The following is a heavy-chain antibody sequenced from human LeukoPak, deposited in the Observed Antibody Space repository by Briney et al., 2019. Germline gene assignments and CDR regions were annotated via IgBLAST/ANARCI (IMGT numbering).Heavy chain of an antibody. Sequence: GASVKVSCKASGGTFSSYAISWVRQAPGQGLEWMGGIIPIFGTANYAQKFQGRVTITADESTSTAYMELSSLRSEDTAVYYCARVTTPLYYDSSGYLDYWGQGTLVTVSS. CDR3: ARVTTPLYYDSSGYLDY. V-gene: IGHV1-69*13. J-gene: IGHJ4*02. CDR2: IIPIFGTA. CDR1: GGTFSSYA. D-gene: IGHD3-22*01.